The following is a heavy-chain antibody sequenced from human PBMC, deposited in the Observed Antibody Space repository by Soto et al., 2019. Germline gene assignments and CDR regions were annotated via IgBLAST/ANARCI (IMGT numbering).Heavy chain of an antibody. CDR2: TYYRSKWFN. V-gene: IGHV6-1*01. CDR3: ARGRFFGFDY. J-gene: IGHJ4*02. CDR1: GDNGSSTSAA. Sequence: HTFSLTCAISGDNGSSTSAAWNWIRQSPSRGLEWLGRTYYRSKWFNDYAVSVKSRVTINPDTSKNQFSLQLNSVTPEDTAVYYCARGRFFGFDYWGQGTLVTVSS. D-gene: IGHD3-10*01.